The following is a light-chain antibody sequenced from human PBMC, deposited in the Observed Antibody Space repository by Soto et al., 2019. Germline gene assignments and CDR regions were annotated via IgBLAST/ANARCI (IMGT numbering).Light chain of an antibody. CDR3: QQYNNWPLT. V-gene: IGKV3-15*01. CDR2: GAS. J-gene: IGKJ4*01. CDR1: QTVSSS. Sequence: EIVLTQSPVTLSLSPGERGTLACSASQTVSSSFLAWYQQKPGQAPRLLIYGASTRATGIPARFSGSGSGTEFTLTISSLQSEDFAVYYCQQYNNWPLTFGGGTKVDIK.